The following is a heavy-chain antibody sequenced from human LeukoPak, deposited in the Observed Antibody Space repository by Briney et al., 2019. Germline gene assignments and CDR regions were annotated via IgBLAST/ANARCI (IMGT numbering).Heavy chain of an antibody. CDR1: GFTFSSYS. Sequence: PGGSLRLSCAASGFTFSSYSMNWVRQAPGKGLEWVSSISSSSSYIYYADSVKGRFTISRDNAKNSLCLQMNSLRAEDTAVYYCARKGRVSSGWYADYWGQGTLVTVSS. CDR3: ARKGRVSSGWYADY. CDR2: ISSSSSYI. D-gene: IGHD6-19*01. V-gene: IGHV3-21*01. J-gene: IGHJ4*02.